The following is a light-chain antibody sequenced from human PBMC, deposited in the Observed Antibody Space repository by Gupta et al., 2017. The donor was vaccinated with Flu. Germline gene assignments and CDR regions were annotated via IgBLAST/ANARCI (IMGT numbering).Light chain of an antibody. CDR1: DIGSKT. CDR2: DDT. Sequence: SYVVTQPPSVSVAPGKTARITCGGNDIGSKTVHWYQQKPGQAPRLVVNDDTDRPSGIPERLSGSNSGNTATLTISRVEAGDEADYFCQVWDYISKHQIFGGGTKLTVL. J-gene: IGLJ2*01. CDR3: QVWDYISKHQI. V-gene: IGLV3-21*03.